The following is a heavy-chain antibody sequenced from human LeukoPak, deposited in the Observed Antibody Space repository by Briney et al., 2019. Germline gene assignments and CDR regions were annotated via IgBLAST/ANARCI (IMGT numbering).Heavy chain of an antibody. CDR3: AIKFSLNNGWGYNWFAL. CDR2: MNPNTGNT. J-gene: IGHJ5*02. D-gene: IGHD6-19*01. V-gene: IGHV1-8*03. Sequence: ASVKVSCKASGYTFTTYDISWVRQATGQGLEWMGWMNPNTGNTGYAQKFLGRVTITRNTSISTAYMELSSLRSEDTAVYYCAIKFSLNNGWGYNWFALWGQGSLVTVSS. CDR1: GYTFTTYD.